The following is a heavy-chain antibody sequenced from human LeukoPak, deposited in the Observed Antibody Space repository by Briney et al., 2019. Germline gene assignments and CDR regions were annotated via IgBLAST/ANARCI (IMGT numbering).Heavy chain of an antibody. J-gene: IGHJ4*02. CDR1: GFSFRNYA. V-gene: IGHV3-23*01. CDR3: VKESGTAGCFDY. D-gene: IGHD3-3*01. CDR2: IIGSGTST. Sequence: GGSLRLSCAASGFSFRNYAMHWVRQTPGKGLEWVSGIIGSGTSTYYADFVKGRFTISRDNSKNTLYLQMSSLRAEDTAMYYCVKESGTAGCFDYWGQGAPVTVSS.